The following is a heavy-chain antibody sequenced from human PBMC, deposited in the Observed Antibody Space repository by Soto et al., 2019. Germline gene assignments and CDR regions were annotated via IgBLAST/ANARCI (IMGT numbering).Heavy chain of an antibody. CDR1: GFAFSTTGVA. V-gene: IGHV2-5*02. J-gene: IGHJ4*02. Sequence: QITLKESGPTLVKPKQTLTLTCTFSGFAFSTTGVAVGWIRQPPGKALEWLALIYWDDDKHYSPSLKSRLTPXNXAXXNQVVLTMTNMDPADTATYYCAHRMADGGTDYFDYWGQGTLVTVSS. CDR3: AHRMADGGTDYFDY. D-gene: IGHD2-15*01. CDR2: IYWDDDK.